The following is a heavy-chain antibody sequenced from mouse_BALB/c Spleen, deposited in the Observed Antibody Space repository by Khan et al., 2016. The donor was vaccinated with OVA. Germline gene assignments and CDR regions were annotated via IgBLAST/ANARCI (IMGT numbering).Heavy chain of an antibody. Sequence: VQLQQSGPELVKPGASVKISCQASGYSFTNYIIHWVKQNPGQGLEWIGYINPYNDGAKYNEKFKGKVTLTSDKSSSTAYMELSGLTSEDSAVYYCAGDYERSFWFAYWGQGTLVTVSA. CDR2: INPYNDGA. CDR1: GYSFTNYI. CDR3: AGDYERSFWFAY. J-gene: IGHJ3*01. D-gene: IGHD1-1*01. V-gene: IGHV1S136*01.